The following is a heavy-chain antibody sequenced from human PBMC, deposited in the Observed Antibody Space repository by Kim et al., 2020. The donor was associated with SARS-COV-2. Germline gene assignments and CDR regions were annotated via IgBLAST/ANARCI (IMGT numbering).Heavy chain of an antibody. CDR3: AEDSSGYYGFDY. Sequence: NYAQRFQGRVTITADKSTSTAYMGLSSLRSEDTAVYYCAEDSSGYYGFDYWGQGTLVTVSS. D-gene: IGHD3-22*01. J-gene: IGHJ4*02. V-gene: IGHV1-69*02.